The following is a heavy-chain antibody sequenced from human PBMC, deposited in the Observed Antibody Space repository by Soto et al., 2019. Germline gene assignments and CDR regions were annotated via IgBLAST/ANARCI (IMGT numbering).Heavy chain of an antibody. CDR2: FIPIFGTT. V-gene: IGHV1-69*01. J-gene: IGHJ4*02. CDR3: TRDRGRRYNDGRGYYYSVY. D-gene: IGHD3-22*01. Sequence: QVHLVQSGAEVKKPGSSVKVSCKASGGTFSSYAISWVRQAPGQGLEWMGGFIPIFGTTNYAQKFQGRVTITADESTSTAYMELSSLRSEDTAVYYCTRDRGRRYNDGRGYYYSVYWGQGTLVTVSS. CDR1: GGTFSSYA.